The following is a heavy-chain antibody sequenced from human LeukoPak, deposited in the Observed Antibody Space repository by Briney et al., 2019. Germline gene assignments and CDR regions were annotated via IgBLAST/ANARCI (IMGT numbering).Heavy chain of an antibody. D-gene: IGHD2-8*01. V-gene: IGHV1-2*02. CDR1: VYTFTVYY. CDR2: VNPNSGGT. Sequence: ASVKVSSKASVYTFTVYYMHWVRQAPGQGLEWMGWVNPNSGGTNYAQKFQGRVTMTRDTSITTAYMELSRLRSDDTAVYYCARDLSVSDYYYYYMDVWGKGTTVTVSS. CDR3: ARDLSVSDYYYYYMDV. J-gene: IGHJ6*03.